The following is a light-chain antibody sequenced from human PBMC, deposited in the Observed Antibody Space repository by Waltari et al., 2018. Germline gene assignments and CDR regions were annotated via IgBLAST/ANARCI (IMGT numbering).Light chain of an antibody. J-gene: IGLJ2*01. CDR3: QAWDSSTACVV. CDR1: ELGDKY. Sequence: SYELTQPPSVSVSPGQTASITCSGDELGDKYACWYQQKPGQSPVLVIYQDSKRPSGIPERFSGSNSGNTATLTIGGTQAMEEADYYCQAWDSSTACVVFGGGTKLTVL. V-gene: IGLV3-1*01. CDR2: QDS.